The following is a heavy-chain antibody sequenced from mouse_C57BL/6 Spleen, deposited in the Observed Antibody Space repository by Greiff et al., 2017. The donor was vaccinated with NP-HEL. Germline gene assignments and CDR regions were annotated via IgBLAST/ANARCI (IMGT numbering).Heavy chain of an antibody. CDR2: IDPSDSYT. V-gene: IGHV1-50*01. Sequence: VQLQQSGAELVKPGASVKLSCKASGYTFTSFWMQWVKQRPGQGLEWIGEIDPSDSYTNYNQKLKGKATLTVDTSSSTAYMQLSSLTSEDSAVYYCARKGDYGYYVVAAYWGQGTLVTVSA. CDR1: GYTFTSFW. CDR3: ARKGDYGYYVVAAY. D-gene: IGHD2-1*01. J-gene: IGHJ3*01.